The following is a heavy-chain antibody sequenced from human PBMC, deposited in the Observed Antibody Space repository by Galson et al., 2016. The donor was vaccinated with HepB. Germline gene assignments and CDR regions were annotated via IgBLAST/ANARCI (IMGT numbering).Heavy chain of an antibody. CDR1: GDSVSSTSAG. CDR3: ARGGLVRGAHGGSFDS. Sequence: CAISGDSVSSTSAGWSWVRQSPSRGLEWLGRTFYRSKWYYDYAISVRSRITINPDTSKNQFSLQLISLTPEDTAVYYCARGGLVRGAHGGSFDSWGQGTLVTVSS. CDR2: TFYRSKWYY. D-gene: IGHD3-10*01. J-gene: IGHJ4*01. V-gene: IGHV6-1*01.